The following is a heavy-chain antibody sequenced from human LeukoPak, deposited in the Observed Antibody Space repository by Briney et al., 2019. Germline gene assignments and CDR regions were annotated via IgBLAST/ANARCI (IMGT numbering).Heavy chain of an antibody. D-gene: IGHD6-13*01. J-gene: IGHJ3*02. Sequence: RGESLKISCKGSGYSFTSYWIGWVRQMPGKGLEWMGIIYPGDSDTRYSPSFQGQVTISADKSISTAYLQWSSLKASDTAMYYCARDGGSSWSSGQNDAFDIWGQGTMVTVSS. CDR3: ARDGGSSWSSGQNDAFDI. CDR2: IYPGDSDT. V-gene: IGHV5-51*01. CDR1: GYSFTSYW.